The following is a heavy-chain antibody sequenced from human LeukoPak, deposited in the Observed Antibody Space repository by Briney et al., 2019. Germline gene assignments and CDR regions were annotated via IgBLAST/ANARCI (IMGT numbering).Heavy chain of an antibody. CDR3: AKILYDSSGYRWGNDY. Sequence: GGSLRLSCAASGFTFSSYAMSWVRQDPGKGLEWVSAISGSGGSTYYADSVKGRFTISRDNSKNTLYLQMNSLRAEDTAVYYCAKILYDSSGYRWGNDYWGQGTLVTVSS. CDR2: ISGSGGST. CDR1: GFTFSSYA. D-gene: IGHD3-22*01. J-gene: IGHJ4*02. V-gene: IGHV3-23*01.